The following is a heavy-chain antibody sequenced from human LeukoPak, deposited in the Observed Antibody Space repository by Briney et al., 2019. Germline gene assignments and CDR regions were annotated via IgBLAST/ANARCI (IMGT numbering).Heavy chain of an antibody. D-gene: IGHD2-21*02. J-gene: IGHJ3*02. CDR2: IFYSGST. CDR3: ARTDDAFHI. V-gene: IGHV4-59*01. CDR1: GGSISSYY. Sequence: SETLSLTCTVSGGSISSYYWSWIRQPPGKGLEWIGHIFYSGSTNYNPSLKSRVTISLVMSKNQISLKLSSVTTADTAMYYCARTDDAFHIWGHGTTVTVSS.